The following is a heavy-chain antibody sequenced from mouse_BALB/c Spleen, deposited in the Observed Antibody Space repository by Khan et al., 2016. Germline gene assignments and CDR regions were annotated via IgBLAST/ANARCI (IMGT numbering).Heavy chain of an antibody. CDR2: ISYSCST. D-gene: IGHD1-2*01. V-gene: IGHV3-2*02. J-gene: IGHJ2*01. CDR3: ARTARIKY. Sequence: EVQLQESGPGLVKPSQSLSLTCTVTGYSITSGYGWNWIRQFPGKKLEWMGYISYSCSTNYNPSLKSRISITRDTSKNQFFLQLNSVTTEERATYSCARTARIKYWGQGTTLTVSS. CDR1: GYSITSGYG.